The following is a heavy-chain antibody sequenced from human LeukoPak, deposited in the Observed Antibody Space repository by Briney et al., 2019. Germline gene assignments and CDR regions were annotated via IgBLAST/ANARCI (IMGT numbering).Heavy chain of an antibody. CDR3: ARVGGIVGVPAANWFDP. V-gene: IGHV4-59*01. Sequence: SETLSLTCTVSGGSISSYSWSWVRPPPGKGLEWIGYIYYSGSTNYIPSLRSRVTISVDTAKTQFSLELSAVTAAETAVDYGARVGGIVGVPAANWFDPWGQGTLVTVSS. CDR2: IYYSGST. J-gene: IGHJ5*02. CDR1: GGSISSYS. D-gene: IGHD2-2*01.